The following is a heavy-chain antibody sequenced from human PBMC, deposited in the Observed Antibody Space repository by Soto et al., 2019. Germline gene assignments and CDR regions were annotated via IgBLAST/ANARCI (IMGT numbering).Heavy chain of an antibody. CDR3: ARADLAFGGVIVIQAFDY. CDR1: GGTFSSYA. CDR2: IIPIFGTA. D-gene: IGHD3-16*02. V-gene: IGHV1-69*13. J-gene: IGHJ4*02. Sequence: SVKVSCKASGGTFSSYAISWVRQAPGQGLEWMGGIIPIFGTANYAQKFQGRVMITADESTSTAYMELSSLRSEDTAVYYCARADLAFGGVIVIQAFDYWGQGTLVTVSS.